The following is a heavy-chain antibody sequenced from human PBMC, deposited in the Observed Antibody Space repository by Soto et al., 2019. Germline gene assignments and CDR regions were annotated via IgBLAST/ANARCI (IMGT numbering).Heavy chain of an antibody. CDR3: ARGREMATISYFDY. CDR1: GGSFSGYY. CDR2: INHSGST. V-gene: IGHV4-34*01. J-gene: IGHJ4*02. D-gene: IGHD5-12*01. Sequence: LSLTCAVYGGSFSGYYWSWIRQPPGKGLEWIGEINHSGSTNYNPSLKSRVTISVDTSKNQFSLKLSSVTAADTAVYYCARGREMATISYFDYWGQGTLVTVSS.